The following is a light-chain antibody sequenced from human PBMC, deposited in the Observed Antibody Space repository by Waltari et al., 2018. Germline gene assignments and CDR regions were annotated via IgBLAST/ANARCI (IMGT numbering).Light chain of an antibody. Sequence: DIQMTQSPSSLSASVGDTVTITCRASQGITFDLAWYQQKVGKAPKPLIYYASNLESGVPSRFSGSGSGREFNLTISRLQPEDFATYFCQQYDSAPVTFGPGTKLEFK. CDR1: QGITFD. CDR2: YAS. V-gene: IGKV1-16*01. J-gene: IGKJ3*01. CDR3: QQYDSAPVT.